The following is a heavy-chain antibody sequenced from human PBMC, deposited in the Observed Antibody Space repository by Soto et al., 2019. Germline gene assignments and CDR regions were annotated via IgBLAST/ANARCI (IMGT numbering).Heavy chain of an antibody. V-gene: IGHV3-23*01. J-gene: IGHJ4*02. D-gene: IGHD1-26*01. CDR1: GFTFSSYA. Sequence: GGSLRLSCAASGFTFSSYAMSWVRQAPGKGLEWVSAISGSGGSTYYADSVKGRFTISRDNSKNTLYLQMNSLRAEDAAVYYCAKDLLVGATSCVDYWGQGTLVTVSS. CDR3: AKDLLVGATSCVDY. CDR2: ISGSGGST.